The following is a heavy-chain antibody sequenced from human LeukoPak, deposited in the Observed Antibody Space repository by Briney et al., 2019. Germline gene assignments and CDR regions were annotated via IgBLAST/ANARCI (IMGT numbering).Heavy chain of an antibody. D-gene: IGHD3-10*01. CDR2: IYFTGST. Sequence: TETLSLSCTVSGGSISKFYWTWIRQPPGKGLEWIGDIYFTGSTSYNPSLKRRVTISMDTSKNQFSLKLTSVTAADTAVYYGAGGYDYGSGSHMGYWGQGTLVTVS. J-gene: IGHJ4*02. CDR1: GGSISKFY. CDR3: AGGYDYGSGSHMGY. V-gene: IGHV4-59*08.